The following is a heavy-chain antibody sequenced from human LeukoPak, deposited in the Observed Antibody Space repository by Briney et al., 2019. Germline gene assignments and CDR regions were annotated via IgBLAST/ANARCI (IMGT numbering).Heavy chain of an antibody. CDR2: ISGSGGTT. J-gene: IGHJ4*02. Sequence: QAGGSLRLSCAASGFTFSSYAMSWVRQTPDKGLEWVSAISGSGGTTYYADSVKGRFTISRDNSKNTLYLQMNSLRAEDTAVYYCARGLYSSSSSFDYWGQGTLVTVSS. CDR3: ARGLYSSSSSFDY. D-gene: IGHD6-6*01. V-gene: IGHV3-23*01. CDR1: GFTFSSYA.